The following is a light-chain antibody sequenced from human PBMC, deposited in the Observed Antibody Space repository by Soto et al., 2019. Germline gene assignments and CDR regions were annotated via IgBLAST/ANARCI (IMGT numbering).Light chain of an antibody. CDR1: NIGSKS. V-gene: IGLV3-21*04. CDR2: YDS. Sequence: SSELTQPPSVSVAPGKTARITCGGTNIGSKSVHWYQQKPGQAPVLGIYYDSDRPSGIPERFSGSNSGNTATLTISRVEAGEEADYYCQVWDSSSDHPHVVFGGGTKLTVL. CDR3: QVWDSSSDHPHVV. J-gene: IGLJ2*01.